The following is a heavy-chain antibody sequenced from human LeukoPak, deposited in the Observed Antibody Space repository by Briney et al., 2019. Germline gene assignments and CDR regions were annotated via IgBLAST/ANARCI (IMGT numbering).Heavy chain of an antibody. CDR1: GFTFSSYS. J-gene: IGHJ6*03. Sequence: PGGSLRLSCAASGFTFSSYSMNWVRQAPGKGLEWVSSISSSSSYIYYADSVKGRFTISRDNAKNSLYLQMNSLRAEDTAVYYCARAERGYCSRTSCYLYYYYMDVWGKGTTVTVSS. V-gene: IGHV3-21*01. CDR3: ARAERGYCSRTSCYLYYYYMDV. D-gene: IGHD2-2*01. CDR2: ISSSSSYI.